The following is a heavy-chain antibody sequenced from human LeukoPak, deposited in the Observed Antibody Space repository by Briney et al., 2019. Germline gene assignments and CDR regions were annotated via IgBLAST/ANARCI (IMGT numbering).Heavy chain of an antibody. CDR1: GGSISSYY. V-gene: IGHV4-59*01. CDR3: ARTHYYESRTYWNWFDP. D-gene: IGHD3-10*01. Sequence: PSETLSLTCTVSGGSISSYYWSWIRQPPGKGLEWIGYIYYSGSTNYNPSLKSRVTISVDTSKNQFSLKLNSMTAADTAMYYCARTHYYESRTYWNWFDPWGQGTLVTVSS. CDR2: IYYSGST. J-gene: IGHJ5*02.